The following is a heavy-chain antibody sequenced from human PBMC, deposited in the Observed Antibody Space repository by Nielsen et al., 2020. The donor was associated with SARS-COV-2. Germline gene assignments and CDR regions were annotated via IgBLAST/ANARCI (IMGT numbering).Heavy chain of an antibody. D-gene: IGHD5-18*01. J-gene: IGHJ6*02. Sequence: WIRQPPGKGLEWIGYIYYSGSTYYNPSLKSRVTISVDTSKNQFSLKLSSVTAADTAVYCCARDTAMGDYYYGMDVWGQGTTVTVSS. V-gene: IGHV4-31*02. CDR3: ARDTAMGDYYYGMDV. CDR2: IYYSGST.